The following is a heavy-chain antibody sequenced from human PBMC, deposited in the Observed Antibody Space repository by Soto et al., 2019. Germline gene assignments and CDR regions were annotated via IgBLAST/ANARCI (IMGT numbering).Heavy chain of an antibody. CDR1: GGTFSSYA. CDR3: ARTYGGNSLGYYYGMDV. V-gene: IGHV1-69*01. J-gene: IGHJ6*02. D-gene: IGHD4-17*01. Sequence: QVQLVQSGAEVKKPRSSVKVSCKASGGTFSSYAISWVRQAPGQGLEWMGGIIPIFGTANYAHKFQGRVTITADESTSTAYMELSSLRSEDTAVYYCARTYGGNSLGYYYGMDVWGQGPTVTVSS. CDR2: IIPIFGTA.